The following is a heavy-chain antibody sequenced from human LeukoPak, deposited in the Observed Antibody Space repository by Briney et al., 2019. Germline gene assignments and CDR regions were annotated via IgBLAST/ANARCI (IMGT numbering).Heavy chain of an antibody. CDR3: ARGRVDSSGCSDH. CDR2: ISSNGGST. D-gene: IGHD6-19*01. Sequence: PGGSLRLSCAASGFTFSSYAMHWVRQAPGKGLEYVSAISSNGGSTYYANSVKGRFTISRDNSKNTLYLQMGSLRAEDMAVYYCARGRVDSSGCSDHWGQGTLVTVSS. V-gene: IGHV3-64*01. J-gene: IGHJ4*02. CDR1: GFTFSSYA.